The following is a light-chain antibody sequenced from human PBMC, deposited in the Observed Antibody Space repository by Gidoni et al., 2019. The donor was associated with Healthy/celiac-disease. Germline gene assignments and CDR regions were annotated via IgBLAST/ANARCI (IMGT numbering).Light chain of an antibody. CDR2: GAS. V-gene: IGKV3-20*01. J-gene: IGKJ1*01. Sequence: IVLTQSPGTLSSSPGDRAPLSCRASQSVSSSYLAWYQQKPGQAPRRLIYGASSRATGIPDRFSGSGSGTDFTLTSSRLEPEDIAVYYCQQYGSSRWTFGQGTKVEIK. CDR1: QSVSSSY. CDR3: QQYGSSRWT.